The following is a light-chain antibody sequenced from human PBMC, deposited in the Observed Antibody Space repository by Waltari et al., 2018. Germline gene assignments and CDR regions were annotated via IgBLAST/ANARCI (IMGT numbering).Light chain of an antibody. CDR1: SLGRNY. CDR2: GYN. Sequence: SSDLTQDPGVSVALGQTVRTNCQGDSLGRNYATWYQQKAGQAPVLVMYGYNKRPPGIADRFSGSSSGTTSSLIIAGSQAEDEDDYYCSYRDSSGKVLFGGGTKVTVL. J-gene: IGLJ3*02. V-gene: IGLV3-19*01. CDR3: SYRDSSGKVL.